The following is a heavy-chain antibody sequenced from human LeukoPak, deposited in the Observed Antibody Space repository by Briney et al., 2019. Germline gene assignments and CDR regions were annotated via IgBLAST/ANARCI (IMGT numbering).Heavy chain of an antibody. CDR3: ARGYSSSWGSNPFGP. CDR2: ISYDGSNK. J-gene: IGHJ5*02. CDR1: GFTFSSYA. Sequence: GGSLRLSCAASGFTFSSYAMHWVRQAPGKGLEWVAVISYDGSNKYYADSVKGRFTISRDNSKNTLYLQMNSLRAEDTAVYYCARGYSSSWGSNPFGPWGQGTLVTVSS. V-gene: IGHV3-30*04. D-gene: IGHD6-13*01.